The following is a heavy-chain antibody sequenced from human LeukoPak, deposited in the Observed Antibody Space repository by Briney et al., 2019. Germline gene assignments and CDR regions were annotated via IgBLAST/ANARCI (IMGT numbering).Heavy chain of an antibody. D-gene: IGHD3-3*01. CDR1: GGSLSNYY. Sequence: PSETLSLTCAVYGGSLSNYYWNWIRQPPGKGLEWIGEINHSGSTKYNLSLKSRVTISVDTSKNQFSLKLSSVTAADTAVYYCARHPITIFGVVSGYFDYWGQGTLVTVSS. CDR2: INHSGST. V-gene: IGHV4-34*01. J-gene: IGHJ4*02. CDR3: ARHPITIFGVVSGYFDY.